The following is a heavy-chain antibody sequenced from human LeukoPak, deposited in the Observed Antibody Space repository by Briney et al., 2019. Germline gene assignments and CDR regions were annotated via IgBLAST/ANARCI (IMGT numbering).Heavy chain of an antibody. CDR1: GFTVSSNY. D-gene: IGHD2-2*01. CDR3: ARDFRSRSYYYGMDV. CDR2: IYSGGST. J-gene: IGHJ6*02. Sequence: GGSLRLSCAASGFTVSSNYMSWVRQAPGKGLEWVSVIYSGGSTYYAGSVKGRFTISRDNSKNTLYLQMNSLRAEDTAVYYCARDFRSRSYYYGMDVWGQGTTVTVSS. V-gene: IGHV3-53*01.